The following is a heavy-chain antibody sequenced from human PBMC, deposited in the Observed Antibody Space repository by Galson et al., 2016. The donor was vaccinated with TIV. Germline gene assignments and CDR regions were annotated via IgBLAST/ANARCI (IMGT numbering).Heavy chain of an antibody. CDR1: GFSLSTSGMC. Sequence: PALVKPPQTLTLTCSFSGFSLSTSGMCVSWIRQPPGKALEWLARIDWDDDIYYSPFMKTRLTISKDTSKNQVVLTMTNLDPVDTATYYCARTSYYYDSNGYYEGILYFDYWGQGSRVTVSS. CDR2: IDWDDDI. CDR3: ARTSYYYDSNGYYEGILYFDY. V-gene: IGHV2-70*11. D-gene: IGHD3-22*01. J-gene: IGHJ4*02.